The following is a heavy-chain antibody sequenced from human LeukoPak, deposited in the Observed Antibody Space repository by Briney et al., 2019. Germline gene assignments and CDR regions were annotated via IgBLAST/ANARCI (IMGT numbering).Heavy chain of an antibody. CDR3: ARGKVAMVYAIRSYYYYMDV. J-gene: IGHJ6*03. CDR1: GGSFSGYY. Sequence: KPSETLSLTCAVYGGSFSGYYCSWIRQPPGKGLECIGEINHSGSTNYNPSLKSRVTISVDTSKNQFSLKLSSVTAADTAVYYCARGKVAMVYAIRSYYYYMDVWGKGTAVTVSS. CDR2: INHSGST. V-gene: IGHV4-34*01. D-gene: IGHD2-8*01.